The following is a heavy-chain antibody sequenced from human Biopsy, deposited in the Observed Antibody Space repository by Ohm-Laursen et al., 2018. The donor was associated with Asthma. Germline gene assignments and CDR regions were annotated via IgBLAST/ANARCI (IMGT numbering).Heavy chain of an antibody. Sequence: ESLRISCKGSGYSSTSYWIGGGRQMPGKSLEWMGSIFPGDSDTRYSPSFQGQATISADKSISTAYLQWSSLKASDTAMYYRARRGGEGIVATPYAFDIWGQGTMVTVSS. CDR2: IFPGDSDT. D-gene: IGHD5-12*01. J-gene: IGHJ3*02. CDR3: ARRGGEGIVATPYAFDI. V-gene: IGHV5-51*01. CDR1: GYSSTSYW.